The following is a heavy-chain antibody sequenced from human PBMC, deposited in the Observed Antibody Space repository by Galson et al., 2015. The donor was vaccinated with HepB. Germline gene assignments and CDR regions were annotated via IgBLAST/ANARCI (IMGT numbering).Heavy chain of an antibody. J-gene: IGHJ6*02. CDR3: AGYDILRVYYGMDV. V-gene: IGHV3-53*01. Sequence: SLRLSCAASGFTVSSNYMSWVRQAPGKGLEWVSVIYSGGSTYYAAPVKGRFTISRDNSKNTLYLQMNSLRAEDTAVYHCAGYDILRVYYGMDVWGQGTTVTVSS. CDR1: GFTVSSNY. D-gene: IGHD3-9*01. CDR2: IYSGGST.